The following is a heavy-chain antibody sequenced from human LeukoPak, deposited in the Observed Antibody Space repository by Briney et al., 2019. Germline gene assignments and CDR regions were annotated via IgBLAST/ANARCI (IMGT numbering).Heavy chain of an antibody. CDR3: ARDLRGENRPYGSGSYSPKVDYYYGMDV. D-gene: IGHD3-10*01. CDR2: INTNTGNP. V-gene: IGHV7-4-1*02. Sequence: ASVKVSCKASGYTFTSYAMNWVRQAPGQGLEWMGWINTNTGNPTYAQGFTGRFVFSLDTSVSTAYLQISSLKAEDTAVYYCARDLRGENRPYGSGSYSPKVDYYYGMDVWGQGTTVTVSS. J-gene: IGHJ6*02. CDR1: GYTFTSYA.